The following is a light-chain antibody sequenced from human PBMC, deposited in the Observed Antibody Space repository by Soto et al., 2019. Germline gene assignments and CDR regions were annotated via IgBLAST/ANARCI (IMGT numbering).Light chain of an antibody. V-gene: IGKV1-39*01. CDR3: QQLSSYPPT. J-gene: IGKJ5*01. Sequence: DIQMTQSTSSLSASVGDRVTITCRASQSISSYLNWYQQKPGKAPKLLIYAASSLQSGVPSRFSGSGSGTDFTLTISSLQPEDFATYYCQQLSSYPPTFAQGTRLENK. CDR2: AAS. CDR1: QSISSY.